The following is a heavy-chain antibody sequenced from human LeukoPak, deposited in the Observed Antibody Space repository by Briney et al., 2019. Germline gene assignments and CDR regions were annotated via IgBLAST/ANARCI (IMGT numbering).Heavy chain of an antibody. CDR2: IIPIFGTA. J-gene: IGHJ6*03. V-gene: IGHV1-69*05. CDR1: GGTFSSYA. Sequence: ASVKFSCKASGGTFSSYAISWVRQAPGQGLEWMGGIIPIFGTANYAQKFQGRVTITTDESTSTAYMELSSLRSEDTAVYYCARGVLPAAIHYYYYYMDVWGKGTTVTVSS. D-gene: IGHD2-2*01. CDR3: ARGVLPAAIHYYYYYMDV.